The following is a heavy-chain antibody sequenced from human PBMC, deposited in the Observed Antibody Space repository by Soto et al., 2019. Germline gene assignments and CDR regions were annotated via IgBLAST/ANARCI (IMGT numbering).Heavy chain of an antibody. D-gene: IGHD3-10*01. CDR1: GYSFTNYW. V-gene: IGHV5-51*01. CDR3: ARGAGSGSEDTNYAMDV. Sequence: GESLKISCKGAGYSFTNYWIGWVRQMPGKGLEWMGIIYPGDSDARCTIYSQSFQGQVTISAEKSISTAYLQWSSLKASDTATYYCARGAGSGSEDTNYAMDVWGQGITVTVSS. J-gene: IGHJ6*02. CDR2: IYPGDSDARCT.